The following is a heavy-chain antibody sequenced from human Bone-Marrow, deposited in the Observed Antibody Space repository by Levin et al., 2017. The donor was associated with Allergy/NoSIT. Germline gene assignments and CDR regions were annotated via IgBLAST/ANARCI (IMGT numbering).Heavy chain of an antibody. CDR2: ISGNSDSI. Sequence: GGSLRLSCAASGFTFSDYAIHWVRQAPGKGLEWVSDISGNSDSITYADSVKGRFTVSRDNAENSLYLQMNSLRPEDTALYYCAKDIVGVERTTTYFDLWGRGTLVTVSS. J-gene: IGHJ2*01. CDR3: AKDIVGVERTTTYFDL. V-gene: IGHV3-9*01. D-gene: IGHD2-21*01. CDR1: GFTFSDYA.